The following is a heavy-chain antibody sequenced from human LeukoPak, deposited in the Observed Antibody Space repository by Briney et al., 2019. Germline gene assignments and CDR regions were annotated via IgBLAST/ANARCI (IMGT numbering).Heavy chain of an antibody. Sequence: SVKVSCKASGGTFSSYAISWVRQAPGQGLEWMGRIIPILGIANYAQKFQGRVTITADKSTSTAYMELSSLRSEDTAVYYCARGPRDGYTKDYWGQGTLVTVSS. CDR2: IIPILGIA. D-gene: IGHD5-24*01. CDR1: GGTFSSYA. V-gene: IGHV1-69*04. CDR3: ARGPRDGYTKDY. J-gene: IGHJ4*02.